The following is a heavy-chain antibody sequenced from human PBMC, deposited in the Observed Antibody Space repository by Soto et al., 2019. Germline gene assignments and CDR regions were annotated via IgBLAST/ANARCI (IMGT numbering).Heavy chain of an antibody. J-gene: IGHJ5*02. CDR2: INPSGGST. CDR3: AREASSGYYVTS. CDR1: GYTFTNYY. V-gene: IGHV1-46*01. Sequence: ASVKVSCKASGYTFTNYYMYWVRQAPGQGLEWMGMINPSGGSTTYAQKFQGRVTMTRDTSTSTVYMELSSLRSEDTAVYYCAREASSGYYVTSWGQGTLVTVSS. D-gene: IGHD3-22*01.